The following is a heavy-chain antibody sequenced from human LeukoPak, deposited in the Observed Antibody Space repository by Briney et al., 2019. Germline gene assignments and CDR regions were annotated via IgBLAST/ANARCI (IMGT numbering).Heavy chain of an antibody. CDR3: AREGIVVVPAASWFDP. J-gene: IGHJ5*02. Sequence: SETLSLTCTVSGGSVSSGSYYWSWIRQPPGKGLEWIGYIYYSGSTNYNPSLKSRVTISVDTSKNQFSLKLSSVTAADTAVYYCAREGIVVVPAASWFDPWGQGTLVTVSS. CDR2: IYYSGST. CDR1: GGSVSSGSYY. V-gene: IGHV4-61*01. D-gene: IGHD2-2*01.